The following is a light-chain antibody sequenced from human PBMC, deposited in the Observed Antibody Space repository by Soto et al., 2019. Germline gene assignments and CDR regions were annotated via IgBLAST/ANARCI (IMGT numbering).Light chain of an antibody. J-gene: IGKJ4*01. Sequence: EIVLTQFPATLSLSPGERATLSCRASQGVGSYLAWYQQKPGQAPRLLIYDASHRATDIPARFSGSGSGTDFTLTISSLEPEDFAVYYCQQRSDWPPGTVGGGTKVDIK. V-gene: IGKV3-11*01. CDR1: QGVGSY. CDR3: QQRSDWPPGT. CDR2: DAS.